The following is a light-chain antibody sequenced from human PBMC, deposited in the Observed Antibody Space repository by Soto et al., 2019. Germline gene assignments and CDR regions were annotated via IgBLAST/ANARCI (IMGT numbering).Light chain of an antibody. J-gene: IGKJ1*01. CDR1: QVIRKY. Sequence: DIQMTQSPSSVSASVGDRVTITCRASQVIRKYLAWYQQTPGRAPTLLIYETSALQSGVPSRFSGSGSGTDFTLTINILQPEDFATYYCQQGQSFPWTFGQGTKVEIK. V-gene: IGKV1-12*01. CDR2: ETS. CDR3: QQGQSFPWT.